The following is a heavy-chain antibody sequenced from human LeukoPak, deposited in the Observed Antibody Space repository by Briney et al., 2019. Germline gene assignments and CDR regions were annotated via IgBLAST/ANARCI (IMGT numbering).Heavy chain of an antibody. CDR2: VNTKSGNT. J-gene: IGHJ3*02. V-gene: IGHV1-8*03. CDR3: AKDPEEDYYVWAFDI. D-gene: IGHD3-10*02. Sequence: GASVKVSCKASGYTFTRYDINWVRQATGQGLEWLGWVNTKSGNTGSAQNFQGRVTITRDTSINTAYMELSSLRSEDTAIYYCAKDPEEDYYVWAFDIWGQGTMVTVSS. CDR1: GYTFTRYD.